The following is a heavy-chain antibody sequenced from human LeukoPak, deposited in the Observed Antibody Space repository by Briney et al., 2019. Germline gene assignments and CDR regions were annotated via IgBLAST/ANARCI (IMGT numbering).Heavy chain of an antibody. D-gene: IGHD6-6*01. J-gene: IGHJ4*02. CDR3: AREKGAARAFDY. V-gene: IGHV1-46*03. CDR2: INPSGGST. CDR1: GYSFTSYY. Sequence: GASVKVSCKASGYSFTSYYMHWVRQAPGQGLEWMGIINPSGGSTTYAQEFQGRVTMTRDTSTSTVYMQLSSLSSEDTVVYYCAREKGAARAFDYWGQGTLVTVSS.